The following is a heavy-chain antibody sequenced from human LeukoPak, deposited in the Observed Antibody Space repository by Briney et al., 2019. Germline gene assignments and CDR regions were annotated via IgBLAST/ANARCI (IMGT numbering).Heavy chain of an antibody. V-gene: IGHV1-24*01. CDR3: ATEPQGSSRPSLDY. Sequence: GASVKVSCKVSGYTLTELSMHWVRQAPGKGLEWMGGFDPEGGETIYAQKFQGRVTMTEDTSTDTAYMELSSLRSEDTAVYYCATEPQGSSRPSLDYWGQGTLVTVSS. CDR2: FDPEGGET. J-gene: IGHJ4*02. D-gene: IGHD6-13*01. CDR1: GYTLTELS.